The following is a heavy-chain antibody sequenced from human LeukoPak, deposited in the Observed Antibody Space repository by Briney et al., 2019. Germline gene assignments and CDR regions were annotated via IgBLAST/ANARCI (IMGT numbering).Heavy chain of an antibody. J-gene: IGHJ6*03. V-gene: IGHV4-38-2*01. CDR2: IYHSGST. CDR1: GYSISSGYY. Sequence: SETLSLTCAVSGYSISSGYYWGWIRQPPGKGLEWIGSIYHSGSTYYNPSLKSRVTISVDTSKNQFSLKLSSVTAADTAVYYCARGTGVVRPGYYYIDVWGKGTTVTVSS. CDR3: ARGTGVVRPGYYYIDV. D-gene: IGHD3-3*01.